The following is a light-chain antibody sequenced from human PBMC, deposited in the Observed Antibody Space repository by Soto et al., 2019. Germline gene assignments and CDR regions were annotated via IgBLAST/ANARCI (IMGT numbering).Light chain of an antibody. J-gene: IGKJ3*01. Sequence: EIVLTQSPATLSLSPGERATLSCRASQNVSTYLAWYQQKPGQAPRLLIYDASNRATGIPARFSGSGSETDFTLTISRLEPEDFAVYYCQQRTNWLTFGPGTKVDI. V-gene: IGKV3-11*01. CDR3: QQRTNWLT. CDR1: QNVSTY. CDR2: DAS.